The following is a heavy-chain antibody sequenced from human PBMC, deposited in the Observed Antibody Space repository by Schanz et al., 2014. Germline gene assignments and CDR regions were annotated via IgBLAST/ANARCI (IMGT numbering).Heavy chain of an antibody. CDR2: ISYHGSER. D-gene: IGHD3-10*01. V-gene: IGHV3-30*18. J-gene: IGHJ5*02. CDR3: AKDQLANYRGSGYNWFDP. Sequence: QVQLVESGGCVVQPGRSLRLSCAGSGFSFSDYGMHWVCQAPGRGLEWVAVISYHGSERYYADSVKGRFSVSRDNSKNTLYLQMNSLRADDTAVYYCAKDQLANYRGSGYNWFDPWGQGTLVTVSS. CDR1: GFSFSDYG.